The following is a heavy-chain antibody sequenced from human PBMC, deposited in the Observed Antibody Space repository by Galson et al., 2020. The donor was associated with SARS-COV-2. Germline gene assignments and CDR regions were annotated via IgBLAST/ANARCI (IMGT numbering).Heavy chain of an antibody. CDR2: IYYSGST. V-gene: IGHV4-30-4*01. CDR3: AALPLTGYYNGGFDY. J-gene: IGHJ4*02. Sequence: SETLSLTCTVSGGSISSGDYYWSWIRQPPGKGLEWIGYIYYSGSTYYNPSLKSRVTISVDTSKNQFSLKLSSVTAADTAVYYCAALPLTGYYNGGFDYWGQGTLVTVSS. D-gene: IGHD3-9*01. CDR1: GGSISSGDYY.